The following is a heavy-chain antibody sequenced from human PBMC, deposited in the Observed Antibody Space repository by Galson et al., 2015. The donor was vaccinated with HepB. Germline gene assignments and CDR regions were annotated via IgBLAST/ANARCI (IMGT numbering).Heavy chain of an antibody. CDR3: AKERADYYDSSGYPDY. CDR1: GFTLNAYW. CDR2: IEEDGSEK. J-gene: IGHJ4*02. Sequence: SLRLSCAASGFTLNAYWMSWVRQAPGKGLEWVANIEEDGSEKYYVDSVKGRFTISRDNSKNTLYLQMNSLRAEDTAVYYCAKERADYYDSSGYPDYWGQGTLVTVSS. V-gene: IGHV3-7*03. D-gene: IGHD3-22*01.